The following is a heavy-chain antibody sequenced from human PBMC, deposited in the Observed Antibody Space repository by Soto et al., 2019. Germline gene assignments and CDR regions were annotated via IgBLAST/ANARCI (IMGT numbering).Heavy chain of an antibody. V-gene: IGHV1-18*01. CDR3: AIVSSRITIFGVVTDNWFDP. D-gene: IGHD3-3*01. Sequence: ASVKVSCKASGYTFTSYGISWVRQAPGQGLEWMGWISAYNGNTNYAQKLQGRVTMTTDTSTSTAYMELRSLRSDDTAVYYCAIVSSRITIFGVVTDNWFDPWGQGTLVTVSS. CDR2: ISAYNGNT. J-gene: IGHJ5*02. CDR1: GYTFTSYG.